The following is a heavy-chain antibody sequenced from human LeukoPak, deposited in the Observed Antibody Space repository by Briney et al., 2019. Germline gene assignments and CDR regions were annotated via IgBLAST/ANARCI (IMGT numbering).Heavy chain of an antibody. CDR3: ARVPGRRNVWGSYRYYNWFDP. J-gene: IGHJ5*02. V-gene: IGHV1-18*01. CDR1: GGTFSSYG. D-gene: IGHD3-16*02. CDR2: ISAYNGNT. Sequence: GASVKVSCKASGGTFSSYGISWVRQAPGQGLEWMGWISAYNGNTNYAQKLQGRVTMTTDTSTSTAYMELRSLRSDDTAVYYCARVPGRRNVWGSYRYYNWFDPWGQGTLVTVSS.